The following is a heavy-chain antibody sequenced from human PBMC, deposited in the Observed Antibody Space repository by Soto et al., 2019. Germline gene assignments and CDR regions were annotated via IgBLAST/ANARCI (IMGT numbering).Heavy chain of an antibody. CDR1: GGSVSSDSHY. CDR3: ARARRTMVRGVTINWFDP. V-gene: IGHV4-61*01. Sequence: SETLSLTCTVSGGSVSSDSHYWSWVRQPPGKGLEWLGYVYYMGATNYNPSLRSRLTMSVDTSKNQFSLKLSSVTAADTAVYYCARARRTMVRGVTINWFDPWGQGTLVTVS. D-gene: IGHD3-10*01. J-gene: IGHJ5*02. CDR2: VYYMGAT.